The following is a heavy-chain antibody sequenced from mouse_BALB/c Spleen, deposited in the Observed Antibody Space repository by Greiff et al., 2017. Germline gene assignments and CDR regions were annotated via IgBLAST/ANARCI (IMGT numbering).Heavy chain of an antibody. V-gene: IGHV5-17*02. D-gene: IGHD2-4*01. Sequence: EVQLVESGGGLVQPGGSRKLSCAASGFTFSSFGMHWVRQAPEKGLEWVAYISSGSSTIYYADTVKGRFTISRDNPKNTLFLQMTSLRSEDTAMYYCARSESTMITGAMDYWGQGTSVTVSS. CDR1: GFTFSSFG. CDR3: ARSESTMITGAMDY. CDR2: ISSGSSTI. J-gene: IGHJ4*01.